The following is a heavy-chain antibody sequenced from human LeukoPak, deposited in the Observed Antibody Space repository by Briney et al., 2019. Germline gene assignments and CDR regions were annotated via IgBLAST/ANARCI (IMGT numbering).Heavy chain of an antibody. CDR1: GGSISSGGYY. V-gene: IGHV4-31*03. J-gene: IGHJ4*02. Sequence: PSETLSLTCTVSGGSISSGGYYWSWIRQHPGKGLEWIGYIYFSGSTCCNPSLKSRVTISVDTSKNQFSLKLSSVTAADTAVYYCARGRIAAAGTENVDYWGQGTLVTVSS. CDR2: IYFSGST. CDR3: ARGRIAAAGTENVDY. D-gene: IGHD6-13*01.